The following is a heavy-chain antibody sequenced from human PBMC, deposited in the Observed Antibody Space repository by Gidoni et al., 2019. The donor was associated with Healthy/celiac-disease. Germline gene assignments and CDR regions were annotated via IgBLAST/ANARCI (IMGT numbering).Heavy chain of an antibody. Sequence: QVQLQQWGAGLLKPAETRSITCAVDGGSLSGYYWSWIRQPPGKGLEWIGEIKHSGSTNYIPSLKSRVTISVDTSKNQFSLKLSSVTAADTAVYYCSRDTYYYGSGSYGNFDYWGQGTLVTVSS. CDR2: IKHSGST. J-gene: IGHJ4*02. CDR1: GGSLSGYY. V-gene: IGHV4-34*01. D-gene: IGHD3-10*01. CDR3: SRDTYYYGSGSYGNFDY.